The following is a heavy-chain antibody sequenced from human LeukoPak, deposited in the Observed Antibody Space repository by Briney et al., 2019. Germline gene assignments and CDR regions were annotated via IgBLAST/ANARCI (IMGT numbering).Heavy chain of an antibody. Sequence: ASVKVSCKASGYTFTSYGISWVRQAPGQGLEWMGWISAYNGNTNYAQKLQGRVTMTTDTSTSTAYMELRSLRSDDTAVYYCARERVTMVRGVHNWFDPWGQGTLVTVSS. CDR2: ISAYNGNT. CDR3: ARERVTMVRGVHNWFDP. D-gene: IGHD3-10*01. V-gene: IGHV1-18*01. J-gene: IGHJ5*02. CDR1: GYTFTSYG.